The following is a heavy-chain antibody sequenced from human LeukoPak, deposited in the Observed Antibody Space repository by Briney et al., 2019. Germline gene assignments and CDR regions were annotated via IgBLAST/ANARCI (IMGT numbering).Heavy chain of an antibody. D-gene: IGHD3-22*01. CDR2: IYSGGST. J-gene: IGHJ4*02. CDR1: GFTVSSNY. Sequence: PGGSLRLSCAASGFTVSSNYMSWVRQAPGKGLEWVSVIYSGGSTYYADSVKGRFTISRDNSKNTLYLQMNSLRAEDTAVYYCARGTLNTYDSSGYYLDYWGQGTLVTVSS. CDR3: ARGTLNTYDSSGYYLDY. V-gene: IGHV3-53*01.